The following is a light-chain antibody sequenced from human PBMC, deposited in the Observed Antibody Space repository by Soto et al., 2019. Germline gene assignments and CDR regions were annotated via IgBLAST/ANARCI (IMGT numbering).Light chain of an antibody. CDR2: DVT. J-gene: IGLJ1*01. Sequence: LTQPASVSGSPGQSITISCTGTSSDVGGYDYVSWYLQHPGKAPKLMIYDVTNRPSGVSNRFSGSKSGNTASLTISGLQAEDEADYYCRSYTTSSTLVFGTGTKVTVL. CDR3: RSYTTSSTLV. V-gene: IGLV2-14*01. CDR1: SSDVGGYDY.